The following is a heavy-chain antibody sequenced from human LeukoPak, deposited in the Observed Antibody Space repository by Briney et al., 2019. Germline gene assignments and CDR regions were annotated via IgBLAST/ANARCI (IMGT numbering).Heavy chain of an antibody. V-gene: IGHV3-7*01. D-gene: IGHD5-12*01. CDR1: GFTFSSYW. Sequence: GGSLRLSCAASGFTFSSYWMSWVRQAPGKGLEWVANIKQDGSEKYYVDSVKGRFTISRDNAKNPLYLQMNHLRAKDTVVDLVSRASGGVSGYDLYYFDFWGEGTLVTVSS. CDR3: SRASGGVSGYDLYYFDF. CDR2: IKQDGSEK. J-gene: IGHJ4*02.